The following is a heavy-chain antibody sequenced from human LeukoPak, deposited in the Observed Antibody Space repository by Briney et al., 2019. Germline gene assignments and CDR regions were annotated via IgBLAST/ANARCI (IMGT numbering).Heavy chain of an antibody. CDR1: GFTASSKY. Sequence: GRSLRLSCAVSGFTASSKYMRWVLHAPGKGLEWVSVIYSTGDTRYADSVKGRFTISRDNSKNTLYLQMNSLRAEDTAVYYCARDDYDSNGYYLFDCWGQGTLVTVFS. CDR2: IYSTGDT. D-gene: IGHD3-22*01. J-gene: IGHJ4*02. V-gene: IGHV3-66*01. CDR3: ARDDYDSNGYYLFDC.